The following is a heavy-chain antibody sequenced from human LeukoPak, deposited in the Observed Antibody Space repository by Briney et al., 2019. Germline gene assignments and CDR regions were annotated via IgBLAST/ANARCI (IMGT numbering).Heavy chain of an antibody. CDR3: AYQPGIAAAGKSS. CDR2: MNPNSGNT. Sequence: ASVKVSCKASGYTFTGYYMHWVRQAPGQGLEWMGWMNPNSGNTGYAQKFQGRVTMTRNTSISTAYMELSSLRSEDTAVYYCAYQPGIAAAGKSSWGQGTLVTVSS. CDR1: GYTFTGYY. D-gene: IGHD6-13*01. V-gene: IGHV1-8*02. J-gene: IGHJ5*02.